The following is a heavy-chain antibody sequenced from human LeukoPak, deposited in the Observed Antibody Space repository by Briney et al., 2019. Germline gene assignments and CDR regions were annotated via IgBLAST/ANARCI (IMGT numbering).Heavy chain of an antibody. CDR2: ISAYNGNT. CDR3: ARSSVAEGFDY. D-gene: IGHD6-19*01. J-gene: IGHJ4*02. CDR1: GYTFTRYG. Sequence: GASVKVSCKASGYTFTRYGISGVRQAPGQGREWMGGISAYNGNTNYAQKLQGRVTMTTDTSTSTAYMELRSLRSYDTAVYYCARSSVAEGFDYWGQGTLVTVSS. V-gene: IGHV1-18*01.